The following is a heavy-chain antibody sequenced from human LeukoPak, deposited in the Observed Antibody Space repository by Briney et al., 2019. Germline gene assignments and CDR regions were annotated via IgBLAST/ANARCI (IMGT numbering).Heavy chain of an antibody. Sequence: GGSLRLSCAVSGFDLRSYWMHWVRQVPGKGLVWVSRINTDGSATNYADSVRGRFTISKDNAKNTLYLQMNSLRAEDTAIYYCARYDWNARAFDIWGQGTMVTVSS. CDR1: GFDLRSYW. CDR3: ARYDWNARAFDI. J-gene: IGHJ3*02. CDR2: INTDGSAT. V-gene: IGHV3-74*01. D-gene: IGHD1-20*01.